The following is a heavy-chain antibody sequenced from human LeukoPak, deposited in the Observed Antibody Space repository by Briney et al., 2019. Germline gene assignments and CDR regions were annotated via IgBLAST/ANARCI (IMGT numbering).Heavy chain of an antibody. J-gene: IGHJ4*02. CDR3: ARDQEAFDY. CDR2: IYPRDGST. Sequence: ASVQVSCKASGYSFTSNYIHWVRQAPGQGLEWMGMIYPRDGSTSYVQKFQGRVTVTRDTSTSTVHMELSGLRSEDTAVYYCARDQEAFDYWGQGTLVTVSS. CDR1: GYSFTSNY. V-gene: IGHV1-46*01.